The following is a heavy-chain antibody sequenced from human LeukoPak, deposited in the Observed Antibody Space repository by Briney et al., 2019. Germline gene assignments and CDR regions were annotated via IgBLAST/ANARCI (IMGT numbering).Heavy chain of an antibody. V-gene: IGHV1-69*01. CDR2: IIPIFGTA. D-gene: IGHD2-2*01. J-gene: IGHJ4*02. CDR1: GATLSSYA. CDR3: ATGYCSSTSCRYFDY. Sequence: GALVKASCKASGATLSSYAISWVRQAPGQGLEWMGGIIPIFGTANYAQKFQGRVTITADESTSTAYMELSSLRSEDTAVYYCATGYCSSTSCRYFDYWGQGTLVTVSS.